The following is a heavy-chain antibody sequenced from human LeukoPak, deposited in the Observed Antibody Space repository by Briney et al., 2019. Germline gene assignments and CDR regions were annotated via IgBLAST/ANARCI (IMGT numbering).Heavy chain of an antibody. CDR2: ISWNSGSI. CDR1: GFTFDDYA. D-gene: IGHD2-2*01. J-gene: IGHJ4*02. V-gene: IGHV3-9*01. CDR3: AKDILEEPAAMMEY. Sequence: GGSLRLSCAVSGFTFDDYAMHWVRQAPGKGLEWVSGISWNSGSIGYADSVKGRFTISRDNAKNSLYLQMNSLRAEDTALYYCAKDILEEPAAMMEYWGQGTLVTVSS.